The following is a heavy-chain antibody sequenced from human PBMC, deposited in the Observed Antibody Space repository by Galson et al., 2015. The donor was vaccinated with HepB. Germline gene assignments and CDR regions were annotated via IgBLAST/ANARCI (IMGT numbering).Heavy chain of an antibody. D-gene: IGHD1-26*01. CDR3: AKMSVGCFDY. J-gene: IGHJ4*02. CDR1: GYIFSNYW. CDR2: IYPGDSDT. Sequence: QSGAEVKKPGESLKISCKGSGYIFSNYWIVRVRQMPGKGLEFMGIIYPGDSDTKYSPSFQGQVTISADKSTSTAYLQWSSLKASDTAMYYCAKMSVGCFDYWGQGTLVTVAS. V-gene: IGHV5-51*01.